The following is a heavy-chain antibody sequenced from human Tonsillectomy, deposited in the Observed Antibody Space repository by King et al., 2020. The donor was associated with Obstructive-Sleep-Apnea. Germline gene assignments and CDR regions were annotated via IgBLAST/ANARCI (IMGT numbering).Heavy chain of an antibody. D-gene: IGHD3-10*01. V-gene: IGHV3-23*04. CDR3: AKDGRVGGSGGGLYYFDY. CDR1: GFTFSSYA. J-gene: IGHJ4*02. Sequence: GQLVQSGGGLVQPGGSLRLSCAASGFTFSSYAMSWVRQAPGKGLEWVSAISGSGGSTYYADSVKGRFTISRDNSKNTLYLQMNSLRAEDTAVYYCAKDGRVGGSGGGLYYFDYWGQGTLVTVSS. CDR2: ISGSGGST.